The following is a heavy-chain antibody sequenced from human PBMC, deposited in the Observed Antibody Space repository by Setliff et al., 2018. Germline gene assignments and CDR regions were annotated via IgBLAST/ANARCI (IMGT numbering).Heavy chain of an antibody. V-gene: IGHV3-33*05. CDR2: IANDGSNQ. CDR1: GFIFSHYG. Sequence: PGGSLRLSCAASGFIFSHYGIFWIRQAPGKGLEWVAIIANDGSNQWYTDSVKGRFAISRDNSKNTVYLQLNSLRAEDTGRYYCARDPAGWDTAMVNWFDPWGQGTLVTVSS. J-gene: IGHJ5*02. D-gene: IGHD5-18*01. CDR3: ARDPAGWDTAMVNWFDP.